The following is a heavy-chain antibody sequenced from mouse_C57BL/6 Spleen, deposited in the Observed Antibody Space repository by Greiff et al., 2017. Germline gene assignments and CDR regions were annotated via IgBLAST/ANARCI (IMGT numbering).Heavy chain of an antibody. V-gene: IGHV14-1*01. J-gene: IGHJ1*03. CDR3: TTGYYGNYDWYFDV. CDR2: IDPEDGDT. CDR1: GFNIKDYY. Sequence: SGAELVRPGASVKLSCTASGFNIKDYYMHWVKQRPEQGLEWIGRIDPEDGDTEYAPKFQGKATMTADTSSNTAYLQLSSLTSEDTAVYYCTTGYYGNYDWYFDVWGTGTTVTVSS. D-gene: IGHD2-1*01.